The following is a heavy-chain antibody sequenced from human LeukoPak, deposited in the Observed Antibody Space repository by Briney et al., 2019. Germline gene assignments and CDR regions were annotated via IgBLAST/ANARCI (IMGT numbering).Heavy chain of an antibody. D-gene: IGHD5-18*01. J-gene: IGHJ3*02. Sequence: PGGSPRLSCAASGFTFSSYAMSWVRQAPGKGLEWVSAISGSGGSTYYADSVKGRFTISRDNSKNTLYLQMNSLRAEDTAVYYCARGQPLIIQLNPGDDAFDIWGQGTMVTVSS. CDR1: GFTFSSYA. V-gene: IGHV3-23*01. CDR3: ARGQPLIIQLNPGDDAFDI. CDR2: ISGSGGST.